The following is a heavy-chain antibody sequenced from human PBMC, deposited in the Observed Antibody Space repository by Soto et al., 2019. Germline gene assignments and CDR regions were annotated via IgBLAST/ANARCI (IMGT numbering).Heavy chain of an antibody. CDR1: GYSFTNYW. D-gene: IGHD2-8*01. CDR3: AKIVLMVYAIDY. V-gene: IGHV5-51*01. CDR2: IYPDDSDT. J-gene: IGHJ4*02. Sequence: PGESLKISCKGSGYSFTNYWIGWVRQMPGKGLEWMGIIYPDDSDTRYSPSFQGQVTISADKSINTAYLQWSSLRAEDTAVYYCAKIVLMVYAIDYWGQGTLVTVSS.